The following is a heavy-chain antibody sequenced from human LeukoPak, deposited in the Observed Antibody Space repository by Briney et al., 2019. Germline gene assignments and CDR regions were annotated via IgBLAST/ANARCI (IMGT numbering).Heavy chain of an antibody. CDR1: GLTFSSYG. CDR3: AKDQEEGADYNDSSGYYWEY. V-gene: IGHV3-23*01. J-gene: IGHJ4*02. D-gene: IGHD3-22*01. CDR2: ISGSGGST. Sequence: GGTLRLSCAASGLTFSSYGMRWVRQAPGKGLEWVSAISGSGGSTYNEDSVKGRFTISRDNSKNTLYLQMNSLRAADTAVYYCAKDQEEGADYNDSSGYYWEYWGQGTLVSVAS.